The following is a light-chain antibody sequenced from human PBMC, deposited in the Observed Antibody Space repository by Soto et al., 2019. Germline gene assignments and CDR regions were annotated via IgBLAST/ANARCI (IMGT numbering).Light chain of an antibody. V-gene: IGKV1-5*03. CDR2: KAS. Sequence: DIQMTQSPSTLSASVGDRVTITCRASQSISSWLAWYQQKPGKAPKLLIYKASSLESGVPSRFSGSGSGTEFTRTISSLQPDDFATYYCQQQGTFGQGTKVEIK. J-gene: IGKJ1*01. CDR3: QQQGT. CDR1: QSISSW.